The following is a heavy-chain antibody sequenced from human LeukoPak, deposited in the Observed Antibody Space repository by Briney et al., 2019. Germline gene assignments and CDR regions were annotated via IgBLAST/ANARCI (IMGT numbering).Heavy chain of an antibody. Sequence: GGSLRLSCAVSGFTFRSYAMNWVRQAPGKGLEWVAAITADGGSTHYTTSVKGRFIISRDTPKNTLSLQMNSLRAEDTAVYFCATVWLRDYMDVWGEGTTVSVSS. CDR3: ATVWLRDYMDV. CDR2: ITADGGST. V-gene: IGHV3-23*01. D-gene: IGHD5-12*01. J-gene: IGHJ6*03. CDR1: GFTFRSYA.